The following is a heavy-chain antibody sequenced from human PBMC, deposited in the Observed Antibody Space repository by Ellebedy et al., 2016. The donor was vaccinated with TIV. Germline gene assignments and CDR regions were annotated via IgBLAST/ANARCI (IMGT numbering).Heavy chain of an antibody. CDR3: ARRGNVAGNPVFDY. CDR2: VQHTVST. CDR1: GDSISNGGHY. Sequence: SETLSLTXTVSGDSISNGGHYWTWIRQPPGKGLEWIGSVQHTVSTSYTPSLKSRVTVSVAPTKNQFSLKVTSVTATDSAIYNCARRGNVAGNPVFDYWGQGTLVTVSS. V-gene: IGHV4-39*01. J-gene: IGHJ4*02. D-gene: IGHD6-19*01.